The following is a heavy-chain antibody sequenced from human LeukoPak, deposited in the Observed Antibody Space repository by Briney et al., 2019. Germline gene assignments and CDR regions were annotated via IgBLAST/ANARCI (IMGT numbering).Heavy chain of an antibody. CDR1: GGSISRYS. J-gene: IGHJ4*02. D-gene: IGHD6-19*01. V-gene: IGHV3-11*04. CDR2: ISTTGSSI. Sequence: LSLTCTVSGGSISRYSWSWIRQPPGKGLEWVSYISTTGSSIYYADSVKGRFTISRDNVKNLLYLQMNSLRAEDTAVYYCARVQRGIAVALDYWGQGTLATVSS. CDR3: ARVQRGIAVALDY.